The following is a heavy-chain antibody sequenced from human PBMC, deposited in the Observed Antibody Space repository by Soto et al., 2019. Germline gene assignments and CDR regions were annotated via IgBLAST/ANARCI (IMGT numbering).Heavy chain of an antibody. J-gene: IGHJ4*02. Sequence: EVQLLESGGGLVQPGISLRLSCAASGFSFRSYAMSWVRQAPGEGLEWVSAISGSGGSTYYADSVKGRFSISRDNSKNTLHLQMNRLRGEDTAVYYCAKPNTPCTDGICPDYYFDYWGQGILVTVSS. CDR3: AKPNTPCTDGICPDYYFDY. V-gene: IGHV3-23*01. CDR1: GFSFRSYA. D-gene: IGHD2-8*01. CDR2: ISGSGGST.